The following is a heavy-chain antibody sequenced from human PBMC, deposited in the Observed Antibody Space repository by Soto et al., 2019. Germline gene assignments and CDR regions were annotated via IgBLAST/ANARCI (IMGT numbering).Heavy chain of an antibody. CDR1: GYTFTGYY. CDR3: ARDSSGWYSAEGPVLH. J-gene: IGHJ4*02. Sequence: ASVKVSCKASGYTFTGYYVHWVRQAPGQGLEWMGWINPNSGGTNYAQKFQGRVTMTRDTSISTAYMELSRLRSDDTAVYYCARDSSGWYSAEGPVLHWGQGTLVTVSS. D-gene: IGHD6-19*01. CDR2: INPNSGGT. V-gene: IGHV1-2*02.